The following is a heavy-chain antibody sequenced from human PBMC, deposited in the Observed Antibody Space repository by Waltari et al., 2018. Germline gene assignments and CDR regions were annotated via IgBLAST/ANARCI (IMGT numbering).Heavy chain of an antibody. CDR1: GGSISSSTYY. J-gene: IGHJ3*02. CDR3: ARLPMSLGVGSVFDI. D-gene: IGHD2-15*01. V-gene: IGHV4-39*01. Sequence: QMQLQESGPGLVKPSEPLSLTCTVSGGSISSSTYYWGWLRQPPGKGLEWIGNIYYSWSTYFKPSLKSRLTISGDTSKNQFSLNLRSVTAADTAVYYCARLPMSLGVGSVFDIWGQGTMVTVSS. CDR2: IYYSWST.